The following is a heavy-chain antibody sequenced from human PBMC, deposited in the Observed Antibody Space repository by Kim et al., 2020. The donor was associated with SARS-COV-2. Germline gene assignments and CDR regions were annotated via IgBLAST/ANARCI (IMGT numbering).Heavy chain of an antibody. D-gene: IGHD1-7*01. V-gene: IGHV3-30-3*01. CDR3: ARGTSGNYGYEKGDY. CDR2: ISYDGSNK. CDR1: GFTFSSYA. J-gene: IGHJ4*02. Sequence: GGSLRLSCAASGFTFSSYAMHWVRQALGKGLEWVAVISYDGSNKYYADSVKGRFTISRDNSKNTLYLQMNSLRAEDTAVYYCARGTSGNYGYEKGDYWGQGTLVTVSS.